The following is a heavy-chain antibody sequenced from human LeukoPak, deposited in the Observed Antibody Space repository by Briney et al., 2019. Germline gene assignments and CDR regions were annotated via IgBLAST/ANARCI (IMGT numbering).Heavy chain of an antibody. CDR1: GFTFSSYA. D-gene: IGHD1-26*01. V-gene: IGHV3-23*01. CDR3: AKVGNNGYFDF. Sequence: GGSLRLSCAASGFTFSSYAMSWVRQAPGKGLEWVSAISGSGGSTYYADSVKGRFTISRDNSKNTLYLQMDSLRVEDTAVYYCAKVGNNGYFDFWGQGTLVTVSS. CDR2: ISGSGGST. J-gene: IGHJ4*02.